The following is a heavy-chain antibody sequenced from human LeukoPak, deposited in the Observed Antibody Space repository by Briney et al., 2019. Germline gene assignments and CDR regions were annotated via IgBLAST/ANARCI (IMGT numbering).Heavy chain of an antibody. CDR3: ARGSYTGFDLYFDY. CDR1: GFSFSTQE. Sequence: GGSLRLFCATSGFSFSTQEMIWVRQAPGKGLGCVSYISSNSRTIYYADSVKGRFTISRDNTRNSVFLKLNSLRVEDTGFYCCARGSYTGFDLYFDYWGQGTLVTVSS. V-gene: IGHV3-48*03. D-gene: IGHD5-12*01. CDR2: ISSNSRTI. J-gene: IGHJ4*02.